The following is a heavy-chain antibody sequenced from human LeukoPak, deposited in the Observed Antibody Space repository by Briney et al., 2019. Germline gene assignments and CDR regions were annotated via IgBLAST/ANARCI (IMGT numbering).Heavy chain of an antibody. CDR2: IRGNAGTT. Sequence: GGSLRLSRAASGFIFSNYGMSWVRQAPGKGLEWVSAIRGNAGTTYYADSVKGRFTIFRDNHKNMLYLQMNSLRVEDTAVYYCAKGHGDASGYYYFDSWGQGTLVTVST. CDR1: GFIFSNYG. D-gene: IGHD3-22*01. J-gene: IGHJ4*02. CDR3: AKGHGDASGYYYFDS. V-gene: IGHV3-23*01.